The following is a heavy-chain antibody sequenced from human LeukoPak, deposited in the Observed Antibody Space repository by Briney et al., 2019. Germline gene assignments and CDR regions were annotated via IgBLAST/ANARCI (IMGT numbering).Heavy chain of an antibody. Sequence: ASVKVSCKASGYTFTSYAMNWVRRAPGQGLEWMGWINTNTGNPTYAQGFTGRFVFSLDTSVSTAYLQISSLKAEDTAVYYCARVYSSSWYDRFDYWGQGTLVTVSS. CDR1: GYTFTSYA. D-gene: IGHD6-13*01. V-gene: IGHV7-4-1*02. J-gene: IGHJ4*02. CDR3: ARVYSSSWYDRFDY. CDR2: INTNTGNP.